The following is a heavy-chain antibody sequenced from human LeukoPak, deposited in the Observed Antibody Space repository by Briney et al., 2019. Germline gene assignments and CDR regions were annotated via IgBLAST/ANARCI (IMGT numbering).Heavy chain of an antibody. CDR1: GG. J-gene: IGHJ6*03. Sequence: ASVKVSCKASGGIDWVRQAPGQGLEWMGIINPSGGSTSYAQKFQGRVTMTRDMSTSTVYMELSSLRSEDTAVYYCASATILKANYYYMDVWGKGTTVAVSS. CDR2: INPSGGST. V-gene: IGHV1-46*01. CDR3: ASATILKANYYYMDV.